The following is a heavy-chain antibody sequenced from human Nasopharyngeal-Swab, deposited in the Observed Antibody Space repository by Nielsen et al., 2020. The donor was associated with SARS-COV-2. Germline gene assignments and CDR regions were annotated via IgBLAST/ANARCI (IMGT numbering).Heavy chain of an antibody. CDR3: ARDTEYAYYYYYMDV. D-gene: IGHD2/OR15-2a*01. CDR1: GFTFSSYG. V-gene: IGHV3-33*01. Sequence: GESLKISCAASGFTFSSYGMHWVRQAPGKGLEWVAVIWYDGSNKYYADSVKGRFTISRDNSKNTLYLQMNSLRAEDTAVYYCARDTEYAYYYYYMDVWGKGTTVTVSS. J-gene: IGHJ6*03. CDR2: IWYDGSNK.